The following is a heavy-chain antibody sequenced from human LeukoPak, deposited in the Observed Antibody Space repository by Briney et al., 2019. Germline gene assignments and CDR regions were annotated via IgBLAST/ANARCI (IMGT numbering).Heavy chain of an antibody. D-gene: IGHD2-2*01. CDR2: INHSGST. V-gene: IGHV4-34*01. CDR3: ARGELGLYCSSTSCYDGLHFDY. J-gene: IGHJ4*02. CDR1: GGSFSGYY. Sequence: SETLSLTCAVYGGSFSGYYWSWIRQPPGKGLEWIGEINHSGSTNYNPSLESRVTISVDTSKNQFSLKLSSVTAADTAVYYCARGELGLYCSSTSCYDGLHFDYWGQGTLVTVSS.